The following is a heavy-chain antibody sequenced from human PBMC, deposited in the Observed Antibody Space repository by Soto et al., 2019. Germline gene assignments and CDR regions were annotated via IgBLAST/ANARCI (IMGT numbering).Heavy chain of an antibody. V-gene: IGHV4-39*01. CDR3: ARSMTTVVTLDY. Sequence: QLQLQESGPGLVKPSETLSLTCTVSGGSISSSSYYWGWIRQPPGKGLEWIGSIYYSGSTYYNPSLKSRVTISVDTSKNQFSLKLSSVTAADTAVYYCARSMTTVVTLDYWGQGTLVTASS. CDR2: IYYSGST. D-gene: IGHD4-17*01. CDR1: GGSISSSSYY. J-gene: IGHJ4*02.